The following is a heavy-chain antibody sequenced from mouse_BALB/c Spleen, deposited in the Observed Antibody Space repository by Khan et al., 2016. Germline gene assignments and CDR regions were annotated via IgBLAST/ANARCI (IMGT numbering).Heavy chain of an antibody. V-gene: IGHV1-18*01. D-gene: IGHD2-4*01. CDR1: GYSFTGYY. J-gene: IGHJ3*01. Sequence: VQLKQSGPALVKPGASVKISCKSSGYSFTGYYMHWVKQSHGKSLEWIGRVNPDNGGTNYNQKFKGKAIITVDKSSITAYMEFRSLTSEVSAIYYCARDDYAWFGYWGQGTLVTVSA. CDR3: ARDDYAWFGY. CDR2: VNPDNGGT.